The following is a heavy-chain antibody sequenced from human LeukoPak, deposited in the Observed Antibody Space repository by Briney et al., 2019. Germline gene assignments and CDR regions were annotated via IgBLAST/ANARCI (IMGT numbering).Heavy chain of an antibody. J-gene: IGHJ5*01. D-gene: IGHD6-13*01. CDR2: IRSKAYGGTI. CDR3: TRVRQFIAAAGTSWFDS. V-gene: IGHV3-49*04. CDR1: GFTFGDYA. Sequence: PGRSLRLSCTASGFTFGDYAMSWVRQAPGKGLEWVGFIRSKAYGGTIEYAASVKGRFTISRDDSKSIAYLQMNSLKTEDTAVYYCTRVRQFIAAAGTSWFDSWGQGTLVIVSS.